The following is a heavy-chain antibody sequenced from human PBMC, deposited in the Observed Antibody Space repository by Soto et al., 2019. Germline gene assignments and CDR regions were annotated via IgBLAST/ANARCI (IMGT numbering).Heavy chain of an antibody. CDR2: IYYSGST. D-gene: IGHD2-21*01. V-gene: IGHV4-31*03. CDR3: ARGLLAFAP. CDR1: GGSISSGDYY. Sequence: QVQLQESGPGLVKPSQTLSLTCTVSGGSISSGDYYWSWIRQHPGKGLEWIANIYYSGSTYYNPSVKSRLTISVDTSNNQFSLTLRSVTAADTAVYYCARGLLAFAPWGQGTLVTVSS. J-gene: IGHJ5*02.